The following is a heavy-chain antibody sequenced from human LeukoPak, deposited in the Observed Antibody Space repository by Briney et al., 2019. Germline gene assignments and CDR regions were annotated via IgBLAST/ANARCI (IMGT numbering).Heavy chain of an antibody. Sequence: GESLKISCKASGYTFTSYWIAWVRQMPGKGLEWMGVIYPGDSDTRYSPSFQGQVTISADKSSSTAFLQWSSLKASDTAMYYCARTNXYXXXXXAAXLSPFDMWGRGTMVXV. J-gene: IGHJ3*02. CDR1: GYTFTSYW. V-gene: IGHV5-51*01. CDR3: ARTNXYXXXXXAAXLSPFDM. CDR2: IYPGDSDT. D-gene: IGHD3-16*01.